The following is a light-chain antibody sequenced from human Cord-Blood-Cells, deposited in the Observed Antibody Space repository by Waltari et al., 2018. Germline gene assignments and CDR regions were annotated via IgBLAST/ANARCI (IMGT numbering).Light chain of an antibody. V-gene: IGKV4-1*01. CDR2: WAS. Sequence: DIVMTQSPDSLAVSLGERATINSQYSQSVLYSSNNKHYLAWYPQKPGQPPKLLIYWASTRESGVPDRFSGSGSGTDFTLTISSLQAEDVAVYYCQQYYSTPPVTFGQGTRLEIK. CDR1: QSVLYSSNNKHY. J-gene: IGKJ5*01. CDR3: QQYYSTPPVT.